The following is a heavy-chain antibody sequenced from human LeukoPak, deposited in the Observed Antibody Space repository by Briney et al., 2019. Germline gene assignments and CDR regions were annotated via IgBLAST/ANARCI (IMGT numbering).Heavy chain of an antibody. CDR1: GGSFSGYY. V-gene: IGHV4-34*01. J-gene: IGHJ4*02. CDR2: INHSGST. Sequence: PSETLSLTCAVYGGSFSGYYWSWIRQPPGKGLEWIGEINHSGSTNYNPSLKSRVTISVDTSKNQFSLKLSSVTAADTAVYYCARHLRIAARRYFDYWGQGTLVTVSS. D-gene: IGHD6-6*01. CDR3: ARHLRIAARRYFDY.